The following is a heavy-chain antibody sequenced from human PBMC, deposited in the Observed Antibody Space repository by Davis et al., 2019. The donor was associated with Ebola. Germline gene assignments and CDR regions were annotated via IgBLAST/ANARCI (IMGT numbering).Heavy chain of an antibody. CDR3: ARFLEWKADY. J-gene: IGHJ4*02. V-gene: IGHV5-51*01. D-gene: IGHD3-3*01. CDR2: IFPGDSDT. Sequence: GGSLRLSCKGSGYSFTSYWIVWVRQMPGKGLECMGIIFPGDSDTRYSPSFQGQVTISADKSISTAYLQWSSLKASDTAMYYCARFLEWKADYWGQGTLVTVSS. CDR1: GYSFTSYW.